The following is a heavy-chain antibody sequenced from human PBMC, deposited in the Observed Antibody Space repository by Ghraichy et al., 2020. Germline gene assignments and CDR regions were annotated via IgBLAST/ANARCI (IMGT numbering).Heavy chain of an antibody. CDR2: IYSGGST. CDR3: ARDFRSITGTNGMDV. D-gene: IGHD1-20*01. J-gene: IGHJ6*02. CDR1: GFTVSNNY. Sequence: GGSLRLSCAASGFTVSNNYMSWVRQAPGKGLEWVSVIYSGGSTYYADSVKGRFTISRHNSKNTLYLQMNSLRIEDTAVYYCARDFRSITGTNGMDVWGQGTTVTVSS. V-gene: IGHV3-53*04.